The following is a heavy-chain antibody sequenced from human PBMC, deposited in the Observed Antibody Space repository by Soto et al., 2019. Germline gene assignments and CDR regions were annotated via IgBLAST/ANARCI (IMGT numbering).Heavy chain of an antibody. D-gene: IGHD1-26*01. J-gene: IGHJ4*02. Sequence: QVQLVQSGAEVKKPGASVKVSCKASGYTFTGYYMHWVRQAPGQGLEWMGWINPNSGGTNYAQKIQGRVIMTRDTSVSSANMELSRLRSDDTAVYYCASWHGSYRSGWGKGTLVTVSS. CDR2: INPNSGGT. CDR1: GYTFTGYY. V-gene: IGHV1-2*02. CDR3: ASWHGSYRSG.